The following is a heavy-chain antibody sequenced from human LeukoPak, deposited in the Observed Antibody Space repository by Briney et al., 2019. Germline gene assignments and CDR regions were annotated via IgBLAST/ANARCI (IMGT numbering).Heavy chain of an antibody. Sequence: ASVEVSCKASGGTFSSYTISWVRQAPGQGLEWMGRIIPILGIANYAQKFQGRVTITADKSTSTAYMELSSLRSEDTAVYYCARDQGYYDSSLSCFDYWGQGSLVTVSS. D-gene: IGHD3-22*01. CDR2: IIPILGIA. J-gene: IGHJ4*02. CDR1: GGTFSSYT. CDR3: ARDQGYYDSSLSCFDY. V-gene: IGHV1-69*04.